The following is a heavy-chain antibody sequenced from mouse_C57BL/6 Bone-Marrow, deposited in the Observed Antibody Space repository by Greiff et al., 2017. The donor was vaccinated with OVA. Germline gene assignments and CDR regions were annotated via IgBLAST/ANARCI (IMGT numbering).Heavy chain of an antibody. J-gene: IGHJ4*01. Sequence: EVQLKESGAELVRPGASVKLSCTASGFNIKDDYLHWVKQRPEQGLEWIGWIDPENGDTEYASKFQGTATITADTPSNTAYLQLSSLTSEDTAVDYCARVRQSCAVEYWGQGTSVTVS. CDR3: ARVRQSCAVEY. D-gene: IGHD2-14*01. CDR2: IDPENGDT. V-gene: IGHV14-4*01. CDR1: GFNIKDDY.